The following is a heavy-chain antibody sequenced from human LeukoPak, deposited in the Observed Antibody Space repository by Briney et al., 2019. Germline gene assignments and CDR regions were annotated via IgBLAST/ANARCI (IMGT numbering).Heavy chain of an antibody. CDR2: IRYDGGNK. CDR1: GFTFSSYG. CDR3: AKNLGXSNWYYFDY. Sequence: GGSLRLSCAASGFTFSSYGMHWVRQAPGKGLEWVAFIRYDGGNKYYGDSVKGRFTISRDNSKNTLYLQMNSLRAEDTAVYCCAKNLGXSNWYYFDYWGQGTLVTVSS. V-gene: IGHV3-30*02. J-gene: IGHJ4*02. D-gene: IGHD6-13*01.